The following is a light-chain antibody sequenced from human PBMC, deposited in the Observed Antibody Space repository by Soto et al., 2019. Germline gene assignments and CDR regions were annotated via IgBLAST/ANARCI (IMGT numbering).Light chain of an antibody. CDR3: QQYGGSPLVT. Sequence: DIVLTHSPGTLSLSPGERATLSCRASQSISSSSLAWYQQKPGQAPRLLIHGASSRATGIPDRFSGSGSGTDFTLTISRLEPEDFAVYYCQQYGGSPLVTFGGGTKVDIK. J-gene: IGKJ4*01. CDR2: GAS. CDR1: QSISSSS. V-gene: IGKV3-20*01.